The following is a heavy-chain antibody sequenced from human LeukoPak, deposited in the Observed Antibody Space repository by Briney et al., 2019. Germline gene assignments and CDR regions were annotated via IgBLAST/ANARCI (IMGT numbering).Heavy chain of an antibody. CDR3: ARERLRSGYYSDFDY. CDR1: GFTFSDYY. Sequence: GRSLRLSCAAAGFTFSDYYMSWIRQAAGKGLGWVSYISSSGSTIYYADSVKGRFTISRDNAKNSLYLQMNGLRAEDTAVYYCARERLRSGYYSDFDYWGQGTLVTVSS. J-gene: IGHJ4*02. V-gene: IGHV3-11*01. D-gene: IGHD3-3*01. CDR2: ISSSGSTI.